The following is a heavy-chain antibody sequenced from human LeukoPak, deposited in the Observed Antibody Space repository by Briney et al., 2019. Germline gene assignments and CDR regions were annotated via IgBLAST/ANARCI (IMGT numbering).Heavy chain of an antibody. CDR2: IIPIFGTA. Sequence: SVKVSCKASGYTFTTYGISWVRQAPGQGLEWMGGIIPIFGTANYAQKFQGRVTITADESTSTAYMELSSLRSEDTAVYYCAREPLSVSLWFGELHYWGQGTLVTVSS. D-gene: IGHD3-10*01. V-gene: IGHV1-69*13. J-gene: IGHJ4*02. CDR1: GYTFTTYG. CDR3: AREPLSVSLWFGELHY.